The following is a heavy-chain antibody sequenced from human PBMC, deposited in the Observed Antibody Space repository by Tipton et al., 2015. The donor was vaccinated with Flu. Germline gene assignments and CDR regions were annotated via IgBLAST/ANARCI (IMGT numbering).Heavy chain of an antibody. CDR1: GITFRDYC. J-gene: IGHJ4*02. Sequence: GSLRLSCVASGITFRDYCMSWIRQAPGKGLEWISYISSSGITQTYADSVKGRFTISRDNARDSLYLQMDSLRADDTAVYFCVGVLTVIDPFDLWGQGTLVTVSS. CDR3: VGVLTVIDPFDL. CDR2: ISSSGITQ. V-gene: IGHV3-11*01. D-gene: IGHD4-11*01.